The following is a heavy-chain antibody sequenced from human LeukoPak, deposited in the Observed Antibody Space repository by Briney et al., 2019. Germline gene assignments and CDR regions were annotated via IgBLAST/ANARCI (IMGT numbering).Heavy chain of an antibody. D-gene: IGHD5-18*01. V-gene: IGHV1-69*13. CDR3: ARGPDTAMVKGRYYFDY. CDR1: GGTFSSYA. J-gene: IGHJ4*02. Sequence: ASVKVFCKASGGTFSSYAISWVRQAPGQGLEWMGGIIPIFGTANYAQKFQGRVTITADESTSTAYMELSSLRSEDTAVYYCARGPDTAMVKGRYYFDYWGQGTLVTVSS. CDR2: IIPIFGTA.